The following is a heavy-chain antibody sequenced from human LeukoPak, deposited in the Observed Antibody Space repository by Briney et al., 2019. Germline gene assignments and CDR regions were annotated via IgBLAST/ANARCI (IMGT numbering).Heavy chain of an antibody. V-gene: IGHV3-23*01. J-gene: IGHJ3*02. Sequence: GGSLRLSCAASGFTVSNNYMNWVRQAPGKGLEWVSAISGSGGSTYYADSVKGRFTISRDNSKNTLYLQMNSLRAEDTAVYYCAKDRMIVALGAFDIWGQGTMVTVSS. CDR2: ISGSGGST. CDR3: AKDRMIVALGAFDI. CDR1: GFTVSNNY. D-gene: IGHD3-22*01.